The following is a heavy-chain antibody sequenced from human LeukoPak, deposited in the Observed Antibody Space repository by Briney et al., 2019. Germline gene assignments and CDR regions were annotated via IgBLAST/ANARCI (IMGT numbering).Heavy chain of an antibody. V-gene: IGHV4-34*01. Sequence: PSETLSLTCAVYGGSFSGYYWSWIRQPPGKGLEWIGEINHSGSTNYNPSLKSRVTISVDTSKNQFSLKLSSVTAAATAVYYCASWPTGDYPNWFAPWGQGTLVTVSS. J-gene: IGHJ5*02. D-gene: IGHD4-17*01. CDR3: ASWPTGDYPNWFAP. CDR2: INHSGST. CDR1: GGSFSGYY.